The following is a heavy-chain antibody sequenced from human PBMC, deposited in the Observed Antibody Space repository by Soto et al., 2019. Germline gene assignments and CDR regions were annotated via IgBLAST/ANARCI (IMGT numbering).Heavy chain of an antibody. CDR3: AKDEGAAVESPGD. CDR1: GLIFDDFT. Sequence: GGSLRLSCAASGLIFDDFTMHWVRLVPGKGLQWVSYINWDGRIAMYADSVKGRFTISRDNTNNHLYLQMNSLRSDDTALYYCAKDEGAAVESPGDWGHGTLVTVSS. V-gene: IGHV3-43*01. J-gene: IGHJ4*01. CDR2: INWDGRIA. D-gene: IGHD6-13*01.